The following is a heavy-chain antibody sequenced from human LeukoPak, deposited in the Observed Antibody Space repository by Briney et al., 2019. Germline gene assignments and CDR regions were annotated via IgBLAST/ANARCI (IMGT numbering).Heavy chain of an antibody. V-gene: IGHV4-34*01. J-gene: IGHJ6*03. D-gene: IGHD1-26*01. CDR2: IHHGGST. CDR3: ARSFSGSYFPYYYYMDV. CDR1: GGSFRGYY. Sequence: PSETLSLTCAAYGGSFRGYYWTWIRQPPGKGLEWIGEIHHGGSTNQNPSLKTRVTISIDTSKNQFSLKLTSVTAADTAVYYCARSFSGSYFPYYYYMDVWGKGTTVTVSS.